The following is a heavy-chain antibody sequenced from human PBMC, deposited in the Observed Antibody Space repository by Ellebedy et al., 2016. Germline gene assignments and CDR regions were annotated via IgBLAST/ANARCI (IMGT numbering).Heavy chain of an antibody. D-gene: IGHD4-17*01. J-gene: IGHJ4*02. CDR2: ISGDGDTI. CDR1: GLNFNTFF. CDR3: YYGHYSGS. Sequence: GESLKISCTASGLNFNTFFMSWVRQAPGGGLEWISTISGDGDTIVSADSVKGRFTISRDNFRNTLYLQMNSLRPEDTAVYYCYYGHYSGSWGQGTLVTVSS. V-gene: IGHV3-23*01.